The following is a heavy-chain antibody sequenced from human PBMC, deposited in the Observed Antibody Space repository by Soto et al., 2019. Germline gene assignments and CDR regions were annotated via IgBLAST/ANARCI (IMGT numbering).Heavy chain of an antibody. Sequence: GGSLRLSCAASGFTFSSYEMNWVRQAPGKGLEWVSYISSSGSTIYYADSVKGRFTISRDNAKNSLYLQMNSLRAEDTAVYYCARDKYSNYGNYYYGMDVWGQGTTVTVSS. CDR3: ARDKYSNYGNYYYGMDV. D-gene: IGHD4-4*01. CDR1: GFTFSSYE. CDR2: ISSSGSTI. V-gene: IGHV3-48*03. J-gene: IGHJ6*02.